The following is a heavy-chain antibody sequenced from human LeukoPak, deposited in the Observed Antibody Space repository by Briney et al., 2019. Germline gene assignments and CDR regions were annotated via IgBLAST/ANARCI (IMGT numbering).Heavy chain of an antibody. V-gene: IGHV3-30*02. D-gene: IGHD3-10*01. Sequence: GGSLRLSCAASGFTFSDYVMHWVSQAPGKGLEWVTFIRYDGINQYYADSVKGRFTISRDNSKNTLDLQMNSLRAEDTAVYYCAKDGYYFGSGTYAGYWGQGTLVTVSS. CDR2: IRYDGINQ. CDR3: AKDGYYFGSGTYAGY. CDR1: GFTFSDYV. J-gene: IGHJ4*02.